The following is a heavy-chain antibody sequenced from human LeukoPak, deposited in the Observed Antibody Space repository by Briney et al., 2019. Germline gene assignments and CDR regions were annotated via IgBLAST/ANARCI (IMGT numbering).Heavy chain of an antibody. CDR3: ARALFSHITMIVEGRGTDAFDI. V-gene: IGHV4-59*12. Sequence: KTSETLSLTCTVSGGSISSYYWSWIRQPPGKGLEWIGYIYYSGSTNYNPSLKSRVTISVDTSKNQFSLKLSSVTAADTAVYYCARALFSHITMIVEGRGTDAFDIWGQGTMVTVSS. CDR2: IYYSGST. CDR1: GGSISSYY. J-gene: IGHJ3*02. D-gene: IGHD3-22*01.